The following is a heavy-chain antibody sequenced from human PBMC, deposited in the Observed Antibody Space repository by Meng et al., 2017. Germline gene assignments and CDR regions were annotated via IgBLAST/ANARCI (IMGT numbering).Heavy chain of an antibody. CDR3: ARDYGDGYEGSFDY. Sequence: VLMLQSWSELKKPWDSVKVSCKASGYTFTSYAMDWVRQAPGQGLEWMGWINTNTGNPTYAQGFTGRFVFSLDTSVSTAYLQISSLKAEDTAVYYCARDYGDGYEGSFDYWGQGTLVTVSS. V-gene: IGHV7-4-1*02. D-gene: IGHD5-24*01. CDR2: INTNTGNP. J-gene: IGHJ4*02. CDR1: GYTFTSYA.